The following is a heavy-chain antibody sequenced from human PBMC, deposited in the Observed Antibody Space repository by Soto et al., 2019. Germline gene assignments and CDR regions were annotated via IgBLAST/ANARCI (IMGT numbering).Heavy chain of an antibody. V-gene: IGHV3-48*03. CDR2: ISSSGSTI. D-gene: IGHD6-13*01. J-gene: IGHJ4*02. Sequence: GGSLRLSCAASGFTFSSYEMNWVRQAPGKGLEWVSYISSSGSTIYYADSVKGRFTISSDNAKNSLYLQMNSLRAEDTAVYYCPRDLAIAAFDYWGQGTQVTVYS. CDR3: PRDLAIAAFDY. CDR1: GFTFSSYE.